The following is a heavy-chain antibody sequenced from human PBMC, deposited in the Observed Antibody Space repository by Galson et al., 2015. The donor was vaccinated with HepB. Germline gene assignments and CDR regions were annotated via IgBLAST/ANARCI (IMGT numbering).Heavy chain of an antibody. CDR1: GFTFSSYW. J-gene: IGHJ4*02. V-gene: IGHV3-74*01. CDR3: ARDDYYGSGGPPPFDY. CDR2: INSDGSST. Sequence: SLRLSCAASGFTFSSYWMHWVRQAPGKGLVWVSRINSDGSSTSYADSVKGRFTISRVNAKNTLYLQMNSLRAEDTAVYYCARDDYYGSGGPPPFDYWGQGTLVTVSS. D-gene: IGHD3-10*01.